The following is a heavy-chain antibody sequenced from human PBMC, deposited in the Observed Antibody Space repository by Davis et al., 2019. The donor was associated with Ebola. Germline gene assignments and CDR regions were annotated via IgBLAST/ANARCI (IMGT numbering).Heavy chain of an antibody. V-gene: IGHV1-2*02. J-gene: IGHJ4*02. CDR1: GYTFTSYY. Sequence: ASVKVSCKASGYTFTSYYMHWVRQAPGQGLEWMGWINPNSGGTNYAQKFQGRVTMTRDTSISTAYMELSRLRSDDTAVYYCASYCSGGSCPTGVDYWGQGTLVTVSS. CDR2: INPNSGGT. D-gene: IGHD2-15*01. CDR3: ASYCSGGSCPTGVDY.